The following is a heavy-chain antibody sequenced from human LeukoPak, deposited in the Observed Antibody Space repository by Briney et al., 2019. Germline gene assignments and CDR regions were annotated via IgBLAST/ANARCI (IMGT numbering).Heavy chain of an antibody. CDR1: GGSISSYY. CDR2: IYYSGST. V-gene: IGHV4-59*01. CDR3: ARSYRRNYFDY. J-gene: IGHJ4*02. D-gene: IGHD4-11*01. Sequence: SETLSLTCTVSGGSISSYYWSWIRQPPGKGLEWIGYIYYSGSTNYNPSLESRVTISVDTSKNQFSLKLSSVTAADTAVYYCARSYRRNYFDYWGQGTLVTVSS.